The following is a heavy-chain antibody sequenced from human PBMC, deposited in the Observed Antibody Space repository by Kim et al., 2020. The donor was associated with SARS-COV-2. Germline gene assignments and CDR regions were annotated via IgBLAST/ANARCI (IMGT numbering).Heavy chain of an antibody. D-gene: IGHD3-10*01. V-gene: IGHV4-39*01. J-gene: IGHJ4*02. CDR3: ARRLSDYYGSGNFDY. Sequence: PALKSRVTISVDTSKNQFSLKLSSVTAADTAVYYCARRLSDYYGSGNFDYWGQGTLVTVSS.